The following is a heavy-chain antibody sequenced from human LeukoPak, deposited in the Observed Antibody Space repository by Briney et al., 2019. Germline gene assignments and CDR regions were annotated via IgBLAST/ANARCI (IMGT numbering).Heavy chain of an antibody. CDR1: GFSFRSYS. J-gene: IGHJ3*02. V-gene: IGHV3-21*01. CDR3: ARGSRAGGQAFGI. Sequence: PGGSLRLSCAASGFSFRSYSINWVRQAPGKGLEWVSSISSSSSDIYYADSVKGRFTISRDNAKNSLYLQMNSLRAEDTAVYYWARGSRAGGQAFGIWGQGTMVTVSS. D-gene: IGHD3-10*01. CDR2: ISSSSSDI.